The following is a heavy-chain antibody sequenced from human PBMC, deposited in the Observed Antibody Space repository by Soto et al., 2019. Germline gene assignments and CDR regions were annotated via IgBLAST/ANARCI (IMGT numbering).Heavy chain of an antibody. CDR3: ATSTWYAFDI. CDR2: ISGSSDFL. CDR1: GFTFSNSI. D-gene: IGHD6-13*01. J-gene: IGHJ3*02. V-gene: IGHV3-21*01. Sequence: GGSLRLCCAASGFTFSNSIMNWVRPAPGQGLEWVSSISGSSDFLYYADSVKGRFTISRDTATNSLYLQMNSLRAEDTAVYYCATSTWYAFDIWGQGTMVTVS.